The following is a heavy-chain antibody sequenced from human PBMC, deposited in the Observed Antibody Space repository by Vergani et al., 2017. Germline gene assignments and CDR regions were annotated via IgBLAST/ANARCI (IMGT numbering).Heavy chain of an antibody. Sequence: QVQLVQSGAEVKKPGASVKVSCKASGYTFTGYYMHWVRQAPGQGLEWMGWINPNSGGTNYAQKFQGRVTMTRDTSISTAYMELSRLGSDDTAVYYCARDLAVAGAFNWFDPWGQGTLVTVSS. CDR3: ARDLAVAGAFNWFDP. CDR2: INPNSGGT. J-gene: IGHJ5*02. CDR1: GYTFTGYY. V-gene: IGHV1-2*02. D-gene: IGHD6-19*01.